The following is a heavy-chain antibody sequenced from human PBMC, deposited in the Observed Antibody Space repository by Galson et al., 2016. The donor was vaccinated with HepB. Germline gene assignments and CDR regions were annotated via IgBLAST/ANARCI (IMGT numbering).Heavy chain of an antibody. CDR3: ARGRQWLTVTLIAEYFQH. Sequence: SLRLSCAASGFTFSSYWMSWVRQAPGKGLEWVANIKQDGSEKYYVDSVKGRFTISRDNAKNSLYLQMNSLRAEDTAVCYCARGRQWLTVTLIAEYFQHWGRAPWSPSPQ. V-gene: IGHV3-7*01. CDR1: GFTFSSYW. J-gene: IGHJ1*01. D-gene: IGHD6-19*01. CDR2: IKQDGSEK.